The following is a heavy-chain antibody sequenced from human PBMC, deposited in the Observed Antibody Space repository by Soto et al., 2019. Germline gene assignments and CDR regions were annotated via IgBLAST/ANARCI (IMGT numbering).Heavy chain of an antibody. J-gene: IGHJ5*02. CDR2: IKQDGSEK. CDR3: TRNRAMCDT. D-gene: IGHD5-18*01. V-gene: IGHV3-7*01. CDR1: GLTFTTYW. Sequence: QPGGSLRLSCVASGLTFTTYWMTWVRQAPGKGLEWVAYIKQDGSEKYYVDSVKGRFTISRDEAENSLYLQMNNLRAEDTAVYYCTRNRAMCDTGGQGT.